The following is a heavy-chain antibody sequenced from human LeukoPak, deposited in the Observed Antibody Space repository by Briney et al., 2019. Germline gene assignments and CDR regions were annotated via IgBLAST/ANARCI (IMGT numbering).Heavy chain of an antibody. Sequence: GGSLRLSCAASGFTFSSYAMTWVRQAPGKGLQWVSAINSSGTYYADSVKGRFTISRDNSKNTLYLQMNSLRAEDTAVYYCARGQRWLQSNFDYWGQGTLVTVSS. V-gene: IGHV3-23*01. CDR1: GFTFSSYA. CDR2: INSSGT. J-gene: IGHJ4*02. D-gene: IGHD5-24*01. CDR3: ARGQRWLQSNFDY.